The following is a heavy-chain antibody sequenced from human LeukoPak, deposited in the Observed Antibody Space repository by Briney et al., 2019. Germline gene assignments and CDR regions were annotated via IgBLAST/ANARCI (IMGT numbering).Heavy chain of an antibody. CDR1: GYSFTSYW. V-gene: IGHV5-51*01. J-gene: IGHJ5*02. D-gene: IGHD2-2*01. Sequence: GESLKISCKGSGYSFTSYWIGWVRQMPGKGLEWMGIIYPGGSDTRYSPSFQGQVTISADKSISTAYLQWSSLKASDTAMYYCARQGQVVPAASHQTNWFDPWGQGTLVTVSS. CDR2: IYPGGSDT. CDR3: ARQGQVVPAASHQTNWFDP.